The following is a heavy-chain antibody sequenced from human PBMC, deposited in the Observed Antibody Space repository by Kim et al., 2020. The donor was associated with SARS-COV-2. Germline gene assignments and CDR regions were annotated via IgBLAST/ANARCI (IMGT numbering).Heavy chain of an antibody. J-gene: IGHJ5*02. Sequence: GGSLRLSCAASGFTFSSYEMNWVRQAPGKGLEWVSYISSSGSTIYYADSVKGRFTISRDNAKNSLYLQMNSLRAEDTAVYYCARDKAYDYVWGSYRSDWFDPWGQGTLVTVSS. CDR1: GFTFSSYE. CDR3: ARDKAYDYVWGSYRSDWFDP. D-gene: IGHD3-16*02. CDR2: ISSSGSTI. V-gene: IGHV3-48*03.